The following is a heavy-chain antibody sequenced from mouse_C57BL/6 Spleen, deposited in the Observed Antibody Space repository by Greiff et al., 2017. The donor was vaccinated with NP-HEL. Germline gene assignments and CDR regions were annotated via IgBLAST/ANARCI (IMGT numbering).Heavy chain of an antibody. CDR3: ARDGDNWDVYFDY. CDR1: GFTFSSYA. Sequence: EVKLMESGGGLVKPGGSLKLSCAASGFTFSSYAMSWVRQTPEKRLEWVATISDGGSYTYYPDNVKGRFTISRDNAKNNLYLQMSHLKSEDTAMYYCARDGDNWDVYFDYWGQGTTLTVSS. J-gene: IGHJ2*01. CDR2: ISDGGSYT. V-gene: IGHV5-4*01. D-gene: IGHD4-1*01.